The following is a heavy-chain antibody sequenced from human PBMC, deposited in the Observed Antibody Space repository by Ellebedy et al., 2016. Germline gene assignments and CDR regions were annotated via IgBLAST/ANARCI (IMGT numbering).Heavy chain of an antibody. D-gene: IGHD3-22*01. J-gene: IGHJ3*02. CDR1: GYTFTSYG. CDR3: ARHQYYYDSSSDDAFDI. Sequence: ASVKVSCKASGYTFTSYGISWVRHAPGQGLEWMGWIIAYNGNTNYAQKLQGRVTMTTDTSTSTAYMELRSLRSDDTAAYYCARHQYYYDSSSDDAFDIWGQGTMVTVSS. CDR2: IIAYNGNT. V-gene: IGHV1-18*01.